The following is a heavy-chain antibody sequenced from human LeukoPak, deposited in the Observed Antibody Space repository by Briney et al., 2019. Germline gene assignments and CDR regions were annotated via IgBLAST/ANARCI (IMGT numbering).Heavy chain of an antibody. CDR2: ISSSSSYI. V-gene: IGHV3-21*01. CDR3: ARGTAAAGPGVDY. Sequence: PGGSLRLSCAASGFTFSSYSINWVRQAPGKGLEWVSSISSSSSYIYYADSVKGRFTISRDNAKNSLYLQMNSLRAEDTAVYYCARGTAAAGPGVDYWGQGTLVTVSS. CDR1: GFTFSSYS. D-gene: IGHD6-13*01. J-gene: IGHJ4*02.